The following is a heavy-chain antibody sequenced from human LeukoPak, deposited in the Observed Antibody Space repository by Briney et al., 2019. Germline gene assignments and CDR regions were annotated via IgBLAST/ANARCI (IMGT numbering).Heavy chain of an antibody. CDR2: VNHSGST. CDR1: GGSFSGYY. D-gene: IGHD3-9*01. Sequence: KPSETLSLTCAVYGGSFSGYYWSWIRQPPGKGLEWIGEVNHSGSTNYNPSLKSRVTISVDTSKNQFSLKLSSVTAADTAVYYCARGAGLPGLRYFDWLLSPLMDVWGQGTTVTVSS. CDR3: ARGAGLPGLRYFDWLLSPLMDV. J-gene: IGHJ6*02. V-gene: IGHV4-34*01.